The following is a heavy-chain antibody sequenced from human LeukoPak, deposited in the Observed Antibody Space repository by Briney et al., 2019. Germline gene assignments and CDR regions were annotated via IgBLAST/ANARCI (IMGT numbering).Heavy chain of an antibody. D-gene: IGHD3-3*01. Sequence: GGPLSFSGAAPGFTFSSYAMSWFRQAQGKGLKGVSAIRGGGVGTYYADSVKGRFTISRDNSKNTLYLQMNSLRAEDTAVYYCAKDGGITIFGVVPYNWFDPWGQGTLVTVSS. CDR2: IRGGGVGT. V-gene: IGHV3-23*01. J-gene: IGHJ5*02. CDR3: AKDGGITIFGVVPYNWFDP. CDR1: GFTFSSYA.